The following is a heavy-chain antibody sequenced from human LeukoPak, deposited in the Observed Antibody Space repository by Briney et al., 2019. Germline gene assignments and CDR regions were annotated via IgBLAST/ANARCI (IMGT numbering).Heavy chain of an antibody. V-gene: IGHV4-59*05. D-gene: IGHD3-22*01. CDR2: IYYSGST. Sequence: SETLSLTCTVSGGSISTYYWSWIRQPPGKGLEWIGSIYYSGSTYYNPSLKSRVTISVDTSKNQFSLKLSSVTAADTAVYYCARSAYYYDSSGYPGDAFDIWGQGTMVTVSS. CDR1: GGSISTYY. J-gene: IGHJ3*02. CDR3: ARSAYYYDSSGYPGDAFDI.